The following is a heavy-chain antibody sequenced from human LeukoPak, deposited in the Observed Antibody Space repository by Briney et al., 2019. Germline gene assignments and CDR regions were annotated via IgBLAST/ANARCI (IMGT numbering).Heavy chain of an antibody. CDR1: GGSFSGYY. CDR2: IYTSGST. V-gene: IGHV4-4*07. CDR3: AREGGRDGYNYMGYYYYMDV. Sequence: SETLSLTCAVYGGSFSGYYWSWIRQPAGKGLEWIGRIYTSGSTNYNPSLKSRVTISVDTSKNQFSLKLSSVTAADTAVYYCAREGGRDGYNYMGYYYYMDVWGKGTTVTISS. J-gene: IGHJ6*03. D-gene: IGHD5-24*01.